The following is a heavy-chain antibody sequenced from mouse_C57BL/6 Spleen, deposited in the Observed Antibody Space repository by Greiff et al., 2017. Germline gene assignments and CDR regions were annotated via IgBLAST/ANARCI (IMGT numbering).Heavy chain of an antibody. Sequence: EVKLLESGGGLVQPGGSLKLSCAASGIDFSRYWMSWVRRAPGKGLEWIGEINPDSSTINYAPSLKDKFIISRDNAKNTLYLQMSKVRSEDTALYYCARVPYGSSAMDYWGQGTTLTVSS. V-gene: IGHV4-1*01. J-gene: IGHJ2*01. CDR2: INPDSSTI. CDR1: GIDFSRYW. D-gene: IGHD1-1*01. CDR3: ARVPYGSSAMDY.